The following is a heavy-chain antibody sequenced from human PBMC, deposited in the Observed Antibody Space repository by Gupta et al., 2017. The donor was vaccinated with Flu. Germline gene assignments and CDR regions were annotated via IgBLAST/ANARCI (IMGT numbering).Heavy chain of an antibody. Sequence: EVQLVESGGGLVQPGRSLRLSCAASGFTFDDYAMHWIRQAPGKGLEWGSSVSWNSGIIVYADSVKGRFTSSRDNAKNSVYLQMKRLRPEDTALYYCAKAVMAADDAFAFWGLGTMVTVSS. CDR1: GFTFDDYA. V-gene: IGHV3-9*01. CDR3: AKAVMAADDAFAF. D-gene: IGHD2-8*01. CDR2: VSWNSGII. J-gene: IGHJ3*01.